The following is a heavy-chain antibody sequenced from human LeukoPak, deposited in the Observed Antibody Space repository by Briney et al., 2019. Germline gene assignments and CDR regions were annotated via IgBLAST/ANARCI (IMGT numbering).Heavy chain of an antibody. CDR2: ISAYNGNT. CDR1: GYTFTSYG. D-gene: IGHD2-2*02. J-gene: IGHJ5*02. V-gene: IGHV1-18*01. CDR3: ARDRCSSTSCYTLNWFDP. Sequence: ASVKVSCKASGYTFTSYGISWVRQAPGQGLEWMGWISAYNGNTNYAQKLQGRVTMTTDTSTSTAYMELRSLRSDDTAVYYCARDRCSSTSCYTLNWFDPWGQGTLVTVSS.